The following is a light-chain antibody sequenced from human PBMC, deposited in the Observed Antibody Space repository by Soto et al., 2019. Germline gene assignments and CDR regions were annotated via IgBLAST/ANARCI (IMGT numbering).Light chain of an antibody. Sequence: QSVLTQPPSASGTPGQRVTISCSGSSSNIGSNTVNWYQQLPGTAPKLLIYSNNQRTSGVPDRFSGSKSGTSASLAISGLQSEDEADYYCAAWDDSLNVVLFGGGTKLTVL. CDR3: AAWDDSLNVVL. CDR2: SNN. J-gene: IGLJ2*01. V-gene: IGLV1-44*01. CDR1: SSNIGSNT.